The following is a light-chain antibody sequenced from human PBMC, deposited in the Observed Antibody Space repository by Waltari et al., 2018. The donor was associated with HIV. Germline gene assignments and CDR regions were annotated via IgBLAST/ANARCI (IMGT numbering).Light chain of an antibody. CDR1: S. J-gene: IGLJ3*02. CDR3: AAWDDSLSGVL. CDR2: RNN. V-gene: IGLV1-47*01. Sequence: QSVLTQPPSASGAPGQRVTMSCSGSSPKLLISRNNNRPSGVPDRFSGSKSGTSASLAISGLRSEDEADYYCAAWDDSLSGVLFGGGTKLTVL.